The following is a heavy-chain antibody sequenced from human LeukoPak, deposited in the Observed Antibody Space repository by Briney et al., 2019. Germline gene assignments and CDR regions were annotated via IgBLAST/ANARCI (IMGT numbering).Heavy chain of an antibody. J-gene: IGHJ4*02. CDR3: ARANYYGSGKKDLDY. Sequence: ASVKVSCKASGYTFTTYDINWVRQATGQGLEWMAWMSPNSGNTGYAQKFQGRVTMTRNTSMSTAYMELNSLRSEDTAVYYCARANYYGSGKKDLDYWGQGTLVTVSS. CDR2: MSPNSGNT. D-gene: IGHD3-10*01. CDR1: GYTFTTYD. V-gene: IGHV1-8*01.